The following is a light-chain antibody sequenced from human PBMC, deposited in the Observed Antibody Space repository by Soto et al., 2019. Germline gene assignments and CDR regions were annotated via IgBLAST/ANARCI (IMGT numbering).Light chain of an antibody. V-gene: IGLV2-14*01. J-gene: IGLJ1*01. CDR2: DVS. Sequence: QSVLTQPASVSGSPGQSITISCTGTSSDVGGYNYVSWYQQHPGKAPTLMIYDVSNRPSGVSNRFSGSKSGNTASLTISGLQAEDEAYYYCSSYTSSSLYVFGTGTKLTVL. CDR1: SSDVGGYNY. CDR3: SSYTSSSLYV.